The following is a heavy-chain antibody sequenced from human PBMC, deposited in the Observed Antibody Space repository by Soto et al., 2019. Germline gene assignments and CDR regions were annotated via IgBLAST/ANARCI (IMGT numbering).Heavy chain of an antibody. V-gene: IGHV3-33*01. D-gene: IGHD6-6*01. J-gene: IGHJ4*02. CDR1: GFTFSSYG. CDR2: IWYDGSNK. Sequence: QVQLVESGGGVVQPGRSLRLSCAASGFTFSSYGMHWVRQAPGKGLEWVAVIWYDGSNKYYADSVKGRFTISRDNSKNTLYLQMNSLRAEDTAVYYCARSSDDAAGGGDYWGQGTLVTVSS. CDR3: ARSSDDAAGGGDY.